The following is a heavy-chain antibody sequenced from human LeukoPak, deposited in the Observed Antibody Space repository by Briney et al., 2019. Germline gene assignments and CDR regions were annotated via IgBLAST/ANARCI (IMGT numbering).Heavy chain of an antibody. D-gene: IGHD3-10*01. CDR1: GGSIKNYY. Sequence: PSETLSLTCTVSGGSIKNYYWTWTRQPPGKGLEWIGYIYFRGSTSSNPSLKSRVTISVDTSKNQFSLRLKYVTAADTAVYYCARDVPRGTGYMDVWGKGTTVTVSS. J-gene: IGHJ6*03. V-gene: IGHV4-59*12. CDR3: ARDVPRGTGYMDV. CDR2: IYFRGST.